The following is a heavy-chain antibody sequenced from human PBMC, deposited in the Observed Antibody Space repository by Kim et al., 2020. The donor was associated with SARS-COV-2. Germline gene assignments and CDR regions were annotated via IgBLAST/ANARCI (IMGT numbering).Heavy chain of an antibody. V-gene: IGHV3-21*01. CDR3: ARSPLGGAFDF. Sequence: YIFYADSMKGRFIIARDNAKGSLYLQMNSLRAEDTAIYYCARSPLGGAFDFWGQGTMVTVSS. CDR2: YI. J-gene: IGHJ3*01.